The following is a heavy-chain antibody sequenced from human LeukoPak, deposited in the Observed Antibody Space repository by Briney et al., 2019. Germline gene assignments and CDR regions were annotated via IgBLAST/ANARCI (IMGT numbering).Heavy chain of an antibody. Sequence: ASVKVSCKVSGYTLTELSMHWVRQAPGKGLEWMGGFDPEDGETIYAQKFQGRVTMTEDTSTDTAYMELSSLRSEDTAVYYCATPLYYYDSSGYDYWGQGTLVTVSS. D-gene: IGHD3-22*01. CDR3: ATPLYYYDSSGYDY. J-gene: IGHJ4*02. V-gene: IGHV1-24*01. CDR1: GYTLTELS. CDR2: FDPEDGET.